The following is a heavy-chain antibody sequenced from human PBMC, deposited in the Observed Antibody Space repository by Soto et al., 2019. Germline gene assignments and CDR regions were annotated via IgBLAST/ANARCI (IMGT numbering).Heavy chain of an antibody. Sequence: SETLSLTCAVSGGSISSGGYSWSWIRQPPGKGLEWVGYIYHSGSTYYNPSLKSRVTISVDRSKNQFSLKLSSVTAADTAVYYCAREADYYYGMDVWGQGTTVTVSS. CDR3: AREADYYYGMDV. V-gene: IGHV4-30-2*01. CDR1: GGSISSGGYS. J-gene: IGHJ6*02. D-gene: IGHD6-19*01. CDR2: IYHSGST.